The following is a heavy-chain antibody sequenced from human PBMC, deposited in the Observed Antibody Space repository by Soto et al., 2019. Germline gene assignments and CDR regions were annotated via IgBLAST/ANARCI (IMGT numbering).Heavy chain of an antibody. D-gene: IGHD1-26*01. J-gene: IGHJ4*02. V-gene: IGHV5-51*01. CDR1: GYSFTSYW. CDR3: ARPRVEYSGSFVFDY. CDR2: IYPGDSDT. Sequence: GESLKISCKGSGYSFTSYWIGWVRQMPGKGLEWIGIIYPGDSDTSYSPSFQGKVTISADKYISTAYLQWSSLKASDTAMYYCARPRVEYSGSFVFDYWGQGTLVTVSS.